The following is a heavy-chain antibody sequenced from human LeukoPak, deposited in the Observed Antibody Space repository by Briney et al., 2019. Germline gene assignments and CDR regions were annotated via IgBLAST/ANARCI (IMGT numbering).Heavy chain of an antibody. V-gene: IGHV3-23*01. CDR3: LVTAIDFDY. Sequence: GGSLRLSCAASGFTFDDYGMSWVRQAPGKGLEWVSAISGSGGSTYYADSVKGRFTISRDNSKNTLYLQMNSLRAEDTAVYYCLVTAIDFDYWGQGTLVTVSS. CDR2: ISGSGGST. CDR1: GFTFDDYG. D-gene: IGHD2-21*02. J-gene: IGHJ4*02.